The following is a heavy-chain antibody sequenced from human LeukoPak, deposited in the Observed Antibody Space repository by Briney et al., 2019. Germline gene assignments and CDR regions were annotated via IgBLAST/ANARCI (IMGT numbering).Heavy chain of an antibody. D-gene: IGHD3-10*01. CDR3: ATLWFGESEGNWFDP. CDR1: GGSFSGYY. CDR2: INHSGGT. V-gene: IGHV4-34*01. J-gene: IGHJ5*02. Sequence: PPETLSLTCAVYGGSFSGYYWSWIRQPPGKGLEWIGEINHSGGTNYNPSLKSRVTISVDTSKNQFSLKLSSVTAADTAVYYCATLWFGESEGNWFDPWGQGTLVTVSS.